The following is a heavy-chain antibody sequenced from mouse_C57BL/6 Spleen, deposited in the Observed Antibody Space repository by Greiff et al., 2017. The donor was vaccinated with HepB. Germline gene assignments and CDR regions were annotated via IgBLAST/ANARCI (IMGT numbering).Heavy chain of an antibody. J-gene: IGHJ1*03. CDR2: ISYDGSN. V-gene: IGHV3-6*01. Sequence: EVKLMESGPGLVKPSQSLSLTCSVTGYSITSGYYWNWIRQFPGNKLEWMGYISYDGSNNYNPSLKNRISITRDTSKNQFFLKLNSVTTEDTATYYCAREGGNYPWYFDVWGTGTTVTVSS. CDR1: GYSITSGYY. CDR3: AREGGNYPWYFDV. D-gene: IGHD2-1*01.